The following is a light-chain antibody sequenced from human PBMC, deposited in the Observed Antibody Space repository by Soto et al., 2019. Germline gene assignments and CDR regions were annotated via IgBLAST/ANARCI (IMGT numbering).Light chain of an antibody. CDR2: GAS. V-gene: IGKV3-20*01. CDR1: QSVRSDY. Sequence: EIVLTQSPGTLSLSPGERATLSCRASQSVRSDYLAWYQQKPGQAPRRPIYGASTRATGIPDRFTGSGSGTDFTLTISRLEPEDFAVYYCQQYGSSPRTFGQGTKVEIK. J-gene: IGKJ1*01. CDR3: QQYGSSPRT.